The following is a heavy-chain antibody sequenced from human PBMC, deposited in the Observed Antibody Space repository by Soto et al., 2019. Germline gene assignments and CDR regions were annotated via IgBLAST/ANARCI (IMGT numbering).Heavy chain of an antibody. D-gene: IGHD2-15*01. CDR1: GGSISRGAYF. CDR2: ISYTGAT. CDR3: ARGGPVSVSPAWQLLGYFDY. J-gene: IGHJ4*02. V-gene: IGHV4-31*03. Sequence: QVHLQESGPGQVRPSQTLSLSCSVSGGSISRGAYFWTWIRQFPGKGLEWIAYISYTGATYYNPSLKSRVTILADTSKNQFSLKLNSVTSADTAVYYCARGGPVSVSPAWQLLGYFDYWRQGTLVTVSS.